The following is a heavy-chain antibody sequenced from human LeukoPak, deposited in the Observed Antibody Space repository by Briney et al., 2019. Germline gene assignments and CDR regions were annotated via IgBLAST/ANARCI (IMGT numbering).Heavy chain of an antibody. CDR1: GYTFTSYY. J-gene: IGHJ6*02. D-gene: IGHD2-2*01. CDR3: ARDRRVVIPATTYYYGMDV. CDR2: INPSDGST. V-gene: IGHV1-46*01. Sequence: GASVKVSCKASGYTFTSYYMHWVRQAPGQGLEWMGIINPSDGSTSYAQKFQGRVTMTRDTSTSAVYMELSSLRSEDTAVYYCARDRRVVIPATTYYYGMDVWGQGTTATVSS.